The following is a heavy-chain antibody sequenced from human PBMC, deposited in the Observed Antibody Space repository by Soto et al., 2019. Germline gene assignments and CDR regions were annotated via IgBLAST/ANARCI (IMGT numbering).Heavy chain of an antibody. CDR3: AKDMEAGTFYYYYGMDV. V-gene: IGHV3-9*01. CDR1: GFTFDDYA. D-gene: IGHD6-19*01. CDR2: ISWNSGSI. Sequence: PGGSLRLSCAASGFTFDDYAMHWVRQAPGKGLEWVSGISWNSGSIGYADSVKGRFTISRDNAKNSLYLQMNSLRAEDTALYYCAKDMEAGTFYYYYGMDVWGQGTTVTVSS. J-gene: IGHJ6*02.